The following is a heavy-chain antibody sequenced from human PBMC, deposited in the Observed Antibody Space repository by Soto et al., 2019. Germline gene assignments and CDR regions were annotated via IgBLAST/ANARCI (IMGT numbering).Heavy chain of an antibody. CDR3: AKGYGGNSRHYYYGMDV. CDR1: GFTFSDYA. CDR2: INRDGTFT. V-gene: IGHV3-64*04. Sequence: GSLRLSCSASGFTFSDYAMHWVRQSPGKGLEHFSLINRDGTFTFYADSVKGRFTIARDNSKNTLYLQMNSLRAEDTAVYYCAKGYGGNSRHYYYGMDVWGQGTTVTVSS. J-gene: IGHJ6*02. D-gene: IGHD4-17*01.